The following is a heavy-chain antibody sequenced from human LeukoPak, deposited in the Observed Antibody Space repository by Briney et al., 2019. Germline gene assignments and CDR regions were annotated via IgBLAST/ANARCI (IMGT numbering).Heavy chain of an antibody. Sequence: PGRSLRLSCAASGFTFSSYGMHWVRQAPGKGLEWVAVISYDGSNKYYADSVKGRFTISRDNSKNTLYLQMNSLRAEDTAVYYSAKGGGRDGYNSGLFDYWGQGTLVTVSS. CDR3: AKGGGRDGYNSGLFDY. CDR1: GFTFSSYG. CDR2: ISYDGSNK. V-gene: IGHV3-30*18. D-gene: IGHD5-24*01. J-gene: IGHJ4*02.